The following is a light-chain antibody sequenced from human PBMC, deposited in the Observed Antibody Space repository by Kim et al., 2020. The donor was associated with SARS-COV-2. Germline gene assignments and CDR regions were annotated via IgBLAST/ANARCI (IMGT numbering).Light chain of an antibody. CDR3: QQYRSSPRT. CDR2: GAS. Sequence: SPGERATLSCRARQNVSNNYLSWYQHKPGHAPRLLMYGASSTTASIPSCSSGSGSGTFFTLTISRLEPEDVAVYYGQQYRSSPRTFGQGTKVDIK. J-gene: IGKJ1*01. CDR1: QNVSNNY. V-gene: IGKV3-20*01.